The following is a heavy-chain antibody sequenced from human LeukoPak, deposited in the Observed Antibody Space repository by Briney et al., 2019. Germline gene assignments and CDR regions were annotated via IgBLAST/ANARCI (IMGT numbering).Heavy chain of an antibody. Sequence: GESLKISCKGSGDSFTSFWIGWVRLMPGKGLEWMGTIYPGDSDTRYSPSFQGQVTMSADKSISTAYLQWSSLKASDTATYYCARLRRTVVTSYYDYYYMDVWGKGTTVTVYS. V-gene: IGHV5-51*01. CDR3: ARLRRTVVTSYYDYYYMDV. CDR2: IYPGDSDT. D-gene: IGHD4-23*01. J-gene: IGHJ6*03. CDR1: GDSFTSFW.